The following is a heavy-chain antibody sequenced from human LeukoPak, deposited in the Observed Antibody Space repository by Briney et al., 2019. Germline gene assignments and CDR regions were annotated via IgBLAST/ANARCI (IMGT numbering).Heavy chain of an antibody. V-gene: IGHV1-69*05. J-gene: IGHJ5*02. CDR1: GGTFSSYA. D-gene: IGHD3-10*01. CDR2: IIPILGTA. CDR3: ARGDYYGSGSYYPPLPNWFDP. Sequence: ASVKVSCKASGGTFSSYAISWVRQAPGQGLEWMGGIIPILGTANYAQKFQGRVTITTDESTSTAYMELSSLRSEDTAVYYCARGDYYGSGSYYPPLPNWFDPWGQGTLVTVSS.